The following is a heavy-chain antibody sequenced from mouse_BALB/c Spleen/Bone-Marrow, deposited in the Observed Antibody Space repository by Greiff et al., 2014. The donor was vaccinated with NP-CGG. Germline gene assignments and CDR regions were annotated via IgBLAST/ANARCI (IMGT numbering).Heavy chain of an antibody. CDR2: INYSGTI. J-gene: IGHJ4*01. CDR3: ARDGGLRGYAMDY. V-gene: IGHV3-5*02. D-gene: IGHD2-4*01. Sequence: EVKLEESGPGLVKPSQTVSLTCTVTGISITTGNYRWSWIRQFPGNKLEWIGYINYSGTITYNPSLTSRTTVTRDTSKNQFFLEMNSLTAEDTATYYCARDGGLRGYAMDYWGQGTSVTVSS. CDR1: GISITTGNYR.